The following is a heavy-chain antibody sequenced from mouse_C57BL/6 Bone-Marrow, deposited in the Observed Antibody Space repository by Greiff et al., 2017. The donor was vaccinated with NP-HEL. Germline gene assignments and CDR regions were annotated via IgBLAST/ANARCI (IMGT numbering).Heavy chain of an antibody. CDR2: IDPENGDT. D-gene: IGHD1-1*01. CDR1: GFNIKDDY. J-gene: IGHJ3*01. V-gene: IGHV14-4*01. CDR3: TTTLYYGSSRAWFAY. Sequence: VQLKQSGAELVRPGASVKLSCTASGFNIKDDYMHWVKQRPEQGLEWIGWIDPENGDTEYASKFQGKATITADTSSNTAYLQLSSLTSEDTAVYYCTTTLYYGSSRAWFAYWGQGTLVTVSA.